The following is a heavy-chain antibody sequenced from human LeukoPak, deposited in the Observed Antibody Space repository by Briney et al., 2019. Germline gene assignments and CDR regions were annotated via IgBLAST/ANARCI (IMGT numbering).Heavy chain of an antibody. V-gene: IGHV4-39*01. J-gene: IGHJ5*02. CDR3: ARHTLRFLEWSSPHNWFDP. Sequence: SETLSLTCTVSGGSLSSSSYYWGWIRQPPGKGLEWIGSIYYSGSTYYNPSLKSRVTISVDTSKNQFSLKLSSVTAADTAVYYCARHTLRFLEWSSPHNWFDPWGQGTLVTVSS. D-gene: IGHD3-3*01. CDR1: GGSLSSSSYY. CDR2: IYYSGST.